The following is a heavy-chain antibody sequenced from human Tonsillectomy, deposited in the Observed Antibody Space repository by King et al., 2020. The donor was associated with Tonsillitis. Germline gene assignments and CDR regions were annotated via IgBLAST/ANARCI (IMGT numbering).Heavy chain of an antibody. V-gene: IGHV3-30*18. J-gene: IGHJ4*02. CDR1: GFTFSDCG. CDR3: AKEGGAQYCSSVSCSADY. CDR2: ILYDGSDK. Sequence: VQLVESGGGVVQPGRSLRLSFAASGFTFSDCGMHWVRQAPGKGLDWVAAILYDGSDKDYGDSVRGRFTISRDNSRNTLVLQVNSRSADDTAGYYCAKEGGAQYCSSVSCSADYWGQGTLVTVSS. D-gene: IGHD2-2*01.